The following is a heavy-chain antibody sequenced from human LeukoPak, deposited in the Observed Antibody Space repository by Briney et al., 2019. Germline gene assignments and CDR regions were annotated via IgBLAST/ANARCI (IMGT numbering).Heavy chain of an antibody. CDR2: ISGSGGST. J-gene: IGHJ4*02. V-gene: IGHV3-23*01. CDR1: GFTFSSYG. D-gene: IGHD5-12*01. Sequence: GGSLRLSCAASGFTFSSYGMSWVRQAPGKGLEWVSAISGSGGSTYYADSVKGRFTISRDNSKNTLYLQMNSLRAEDTAVYYCARGPSGYHNTGGQGTLVTVSS. CDR3: ARGPSGYHNT.